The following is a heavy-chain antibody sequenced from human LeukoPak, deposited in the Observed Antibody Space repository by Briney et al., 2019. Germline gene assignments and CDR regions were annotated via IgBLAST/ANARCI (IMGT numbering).Heavy chain of an antibody. CDR1: GFTITTYA. D-gene: IGHD4-23*01. V-gene: IGHV3-53*01. J-gene: IGHJ6*03. CDR2: IYSGGST. CDR3: ARGYGGFPYYYMDV. Sequence: GGSLRLSCAASGFTITTYAVNWVRQAPGKGLEWVSVIYSGGSTYYADSVKGRFTISRDNSKNTLYLQMNSLRAEDTAVYYCARGYGGFPYYYMDVWGKGTTVTVSS.